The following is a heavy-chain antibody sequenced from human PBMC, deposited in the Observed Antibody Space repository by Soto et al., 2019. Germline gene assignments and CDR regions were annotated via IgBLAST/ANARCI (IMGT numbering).Heavy chain of an antibody. Sequence: GGSLRLSCAASGLTFSSYGMHWVRQAPGKGLEWVAVIWYDGSNKYYADSVKGRFTISRDNSKNTLYLQMNSLRAEDTAVYYCARAWGLSGSYGGIDYWGQGTLVTVSS. CDR3: ARAWGLSGSYGGIDY. V-gene: IGHV3-33*01. J-gene: IGHJ4*02. CDR2: IWYDGSNK. CDR1: GLTFSSYG. D-gene: IGHD1-26*01.